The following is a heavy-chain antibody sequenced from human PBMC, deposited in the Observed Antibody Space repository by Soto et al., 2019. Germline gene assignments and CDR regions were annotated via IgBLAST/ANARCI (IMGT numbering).Heavy chain of an antibody. V-gene: IGHV5-10-1*01. J-gene: IGHJ4*01. CDR3: ARHETPLRYDFRTGYIDS. Sequence: GESLKISCKGSGYSFNSHWISWVRQMPGKGLEWMGRIDPGDSYTNYSPSFQGHVTISADKSISTAYLQWSGLKTSDTAFYYCARHETPLRYDFRTGYIDSWGQGTLVTVSS. CDR2: IDPGDSYT. CDR1: GYSFNSHW. D-gene: IGHD3-3*01.